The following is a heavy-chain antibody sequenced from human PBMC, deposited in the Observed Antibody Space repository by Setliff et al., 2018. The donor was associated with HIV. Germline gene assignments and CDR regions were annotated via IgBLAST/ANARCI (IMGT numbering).Heavy chain of an antibody. CDR1: GFSFGDYV. D-gene: IGHD3-16*01. CDR3: ARTPRYYDYAWGSYGAPLYYFDY. V-gene: IGHV3-49*04. CDR2: IRSKANGGTT. Sequence: GGSLRLSCTASGFSFGDYVMNWVRQAPGKGLEWVGFIRSKANGGTTEYADSVKGRFTISRDNAKNSLYLQMNSLRAEDTAVYYCARTPRYYDYAWGSYGAPLYYFDYWGQGTLVTVSS. J-gene: IGHJ4*02.